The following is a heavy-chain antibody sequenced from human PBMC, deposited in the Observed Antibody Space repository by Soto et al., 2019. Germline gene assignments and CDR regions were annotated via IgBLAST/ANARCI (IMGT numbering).Heavy chain of an antibody. J-gene: IGHJ6*02. V-gene: IGHV1-2*02. Sequence: ASVKVSCKASGYTFTGYYMHWVRQAPGQGLEWMGWINPNSGGTNYAQKFQGRVTMTRDTSISTAYMELSRLRSDDTAVYYCARFSTRVRGLCMDVWGQGSTVTVSS. CDR3: ARFSTRVRGLCMDV. D-gene: IGHD3-10*01. CDR1: GYTFTGYY. CDR2: INPNSGGT.